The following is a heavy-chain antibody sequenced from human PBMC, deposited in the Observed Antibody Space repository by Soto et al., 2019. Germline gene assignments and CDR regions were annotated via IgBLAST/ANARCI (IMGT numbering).Heavy chain of an antibody. V-gene: IGHV5-51*01. Sequence: GEPHKVSWRGSGYSFTSYGIGWVRQMPGKGLEWMGIIYPGDSGTRYSPSFQGQVTISADKSISTAYLQWSSLKASDTAMYYCARRDILTYHWFDPWGQGTLVTVSS. J-gene: IGHJ5*02. CDR1: GYSFTSYG. CDR2: IYPGDSGT. D-gene: IGHD3-9*01. CDR3: ARRDILTYHWFDP.